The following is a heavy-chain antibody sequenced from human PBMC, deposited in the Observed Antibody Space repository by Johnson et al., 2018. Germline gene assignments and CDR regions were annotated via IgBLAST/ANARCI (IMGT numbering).Heavy chain of an antibody. J-gene: IGHJ4*02. Sequence: VQLVESGGGLVQPGGSLGLSCAASGFSVSSTYISWVRQAPGKGLEWVSILYSSGNTFYAVPVRGRFTLSRENSKTTVYLQMSSLRREATATCICARDQRTAGSWFRDSWGQGTLVTVSS. CDR2: LYSSGNT. CDR3: ARDQRTAGSWFRDS. V-gene: IGHV3-66*02. CDR1: GFSVSSTY. D-gene: IGHD2-8*02.